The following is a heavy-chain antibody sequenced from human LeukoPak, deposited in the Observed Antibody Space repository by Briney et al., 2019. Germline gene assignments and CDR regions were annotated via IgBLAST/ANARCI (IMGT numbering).Heavy chain of an antibody. V-gene: IGHV3-53*01. CDR1: GFTVSTNH. CDR3: ARDREVVTAKAQMDV. CDR2: IYNDANT. D-gene: IGHD2-21*02. Sequence: GASLRLSCAVSGFTVSTNHMSWVRQAPGKGLEWVSVIYNDANTYYTDSVKGRFTISRDNSKNTVFLQMNSLRAEDTAVYYCARDREVVTAKAQMDVWGKGTTVTVSS. J-gene: IGHJ6*04.